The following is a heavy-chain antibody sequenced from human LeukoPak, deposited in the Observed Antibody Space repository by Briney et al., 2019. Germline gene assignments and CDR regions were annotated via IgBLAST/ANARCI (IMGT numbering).Heavy chain of an antibody. CDR2: IYYSGST. J-gene: IGHJ2*01. V-gene: IGHV4-59*08. CDR1: GGSISSYY. D-gene: IGHD5-24*01. Sequence: PSETLSLTCTVSGGSISSYYWSWIRQPPGKGLEWIGYIYYSGSTNYNPSLKSRVTISVDTSKNQFSLKLSSLTAADTAVYYCARGKDGLDWYFDLWGRGTLVTVSS. CDR3: ARGKDGLDWYFDL.